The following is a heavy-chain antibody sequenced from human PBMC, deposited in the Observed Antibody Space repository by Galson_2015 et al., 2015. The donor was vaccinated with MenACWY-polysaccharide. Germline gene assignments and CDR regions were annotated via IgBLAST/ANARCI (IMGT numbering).Heavy chain of an antibody. D-gene: IGHD2-2*01. J-gene: IGHJ3*02. Sequence: SLRLSCAASGSRFSNSGMHWVRQAPGKGLEWVAVIQYDGSKIVYADSVKGRFTISRDNSKNTLFLEMNSLGAEDTAVYYCAREGSRIVSHAFDIWGQGTMVTVSS. CDR1: GSRFSNSG. CDR2: IQYDGSKI. V-gene: IGHV3-33*01. CDR3: AREGSRIVSHAFDI.